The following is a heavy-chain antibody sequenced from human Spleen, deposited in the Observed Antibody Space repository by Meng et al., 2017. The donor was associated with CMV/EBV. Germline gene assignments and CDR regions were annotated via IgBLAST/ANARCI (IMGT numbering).Heavy chain of an antibody. Sequence: KGSCKASGGTFSSYAISWVRQAPGQGLEWMGGIIPNSGGTKYAQKFQGRVTMTRDTSISTAYMELSRLKSDDTAVYYCAREADGLGWGQGTRVTVSS. CDR1: GGTFSSYA. CDR2: IIPNSGGT. D-gene: IGHD1-26*01. J-gene: IGHJ4*02. V-gene: IGHV1-2*02. CDR3: AREADGLG.